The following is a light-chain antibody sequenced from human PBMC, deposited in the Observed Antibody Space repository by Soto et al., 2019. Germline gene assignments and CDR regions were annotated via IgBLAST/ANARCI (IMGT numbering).Light chain of an antibody. CDR2: GSS. Sequence: TQSPVTLSVSPGERATLSCRASQSVGNNLVWYQQRPGHAPSLLIYGSSTRATGIPARFNGSGSGTEFTLTISSLQSEDFAVYYCQHRESFGQGTKLEIK. V-gene: IGKV3-15*01. CDR1: QSVGNN. J-gene: IGKJ2*01. CDR3: QHRES.